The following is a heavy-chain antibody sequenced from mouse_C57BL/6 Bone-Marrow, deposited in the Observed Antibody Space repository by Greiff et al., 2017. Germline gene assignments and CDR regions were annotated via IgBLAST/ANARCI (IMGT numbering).Heavy chain of an antibody. CDR2: IDPENGDT. CDR3: TLITTVVYYYAMDY. Sequence: EVQVVESGAELVRPGASVKLSCTASGFNIKDDYMHWVKQRPEQGLEWIGWIDPENGDTEYASKFQGKATITADTSSNTAYLQLSSLTSEDTAVYYCTLITTVVYYYAMDYWGQGTSVTVSS. CDR1: GFNIKDDY. V-gene: IGHV14-4*01. J-gene: IGHJ4*01. D-gene: IGHD1-1*01.